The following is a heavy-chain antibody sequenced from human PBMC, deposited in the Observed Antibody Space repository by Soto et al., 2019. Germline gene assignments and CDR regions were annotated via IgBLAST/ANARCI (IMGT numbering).Heavy chain of an antibody. V-gene: IGHV4-39*01. CDR2: IYYSGST. J-gene: IGHJ6*02. D-gene: IGHD6-19*01. Sequence: SETLSLTCTVSGGSITSSSYYWGWIRQPPGKGLEWIGSIYYSGSTYYNPSLKSRVTISVDTSQNQFSLKLSSVTAADTAVYYCARHKPNSSGWYYYGMDVWGQGTTVT. CDR1: GGSITSSSYY. CDR3: ARHKPNSSGWYYYGMDV.